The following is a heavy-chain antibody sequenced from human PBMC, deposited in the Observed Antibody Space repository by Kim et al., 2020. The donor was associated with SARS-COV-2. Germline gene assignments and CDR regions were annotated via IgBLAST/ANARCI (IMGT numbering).Heavy chain of an antibody. CDR1: GGSISSYY. CDR2: IYYSGST. D-gene: IGHD3-10*01. J-gene: IGHJ6*03. V-gene: IGHV4-59*08. Sequence: SETLSLTCTVSGGSISSYYWSWIRQPPGKGLEWIGYIYYSGSTNYNPSLKSRVTISVDTSKNQFSLKLSSVTAADTAVYYCARVRITMVRGASYYMDVWGKGTTVTVSS. CDR3: ARVRITMVRGASYYMDV.